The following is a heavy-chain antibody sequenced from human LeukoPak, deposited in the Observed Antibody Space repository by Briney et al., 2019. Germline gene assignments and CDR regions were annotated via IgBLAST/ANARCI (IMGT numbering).Heavy chain of an antibody. Sequence: ASVKVSCKASGYTFTGYYMHWVRQAPGQGLEWMGWINCNSGGSKYAQMFQGRVTMTRDTSISTAYMELSRLRSDDTAVYYCARSEQEMAYDAFDIWGHGTMVTVSS. CDR3: ARSEQEMAYDAFDI. J-gene: IGHJ3*02. CDR2: INCNSGGS. D-gene: IGHD5-24*01. CDR1: GYTFTGYY. V-gene: IGHV1-2*02.